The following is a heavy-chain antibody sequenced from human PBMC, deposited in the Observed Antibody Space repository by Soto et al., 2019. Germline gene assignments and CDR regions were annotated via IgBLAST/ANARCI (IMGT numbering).Heavy chain of an antibody. CDR2: IYHSGST. J-gene: IGHJ5*02. V-gene: IGHV4-30-2*01. D-gene: IGHD3-10*01. CDR1: GGSISSGGYS. Sequence: PSETLSLTCAVSGGSISSGGYSWSWIRQPPGKGLEWIGYIYHSGSTYYNPSLKSRVTISVDRSKNQFSLKLSSVTAADTAVYYCARGRRDYYGSGSFGKSNWFDPWGQGTLVTVSS. CDR3: ARGRRDYYGSGSFGKSNWFDP.